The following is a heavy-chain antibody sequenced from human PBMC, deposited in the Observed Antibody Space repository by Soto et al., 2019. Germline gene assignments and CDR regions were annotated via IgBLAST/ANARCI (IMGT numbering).Heavy chain of an antibody. CDR3: AREHTRSGWKGVFDD. D-gene: IGHD6-19*01. V-gene: IGHV4-31*03. J-gene: IGHJ4*02. CDR2: IYYSGST. CDR1: GGSISSGGYY. Sequence: SETLSLTCTVSGGSISSGGYYWSWIRQHPGKGLEWIGYIYYSGSTYYNPSLKSRVTISVDTSKNQFSLKLSSVTAADTAVYYCAREHTRSGWKGVFDDSGQGTLVTVSS.